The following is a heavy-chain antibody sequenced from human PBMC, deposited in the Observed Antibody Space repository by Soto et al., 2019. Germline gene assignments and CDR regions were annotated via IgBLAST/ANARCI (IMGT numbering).Heavy chain of an antibody. J-gene: IGHJ4*02. CDR2: IHPADSDT. D-gene: IGHD3-22*01. CDR3: VRPDRSGYYVY. Sequence: PGESLKISSEVSGYTFTNYWIGWVRQMPGKGLEWMALIHPADSDTRYSPSFQGQVTISADKSISTAYLQWRSLKASDTAMYYCVRPDRSGYYVYGRQGTLVTVSS. CDR1: GYTFTNYW. V-gene: IGHV5-51*01.